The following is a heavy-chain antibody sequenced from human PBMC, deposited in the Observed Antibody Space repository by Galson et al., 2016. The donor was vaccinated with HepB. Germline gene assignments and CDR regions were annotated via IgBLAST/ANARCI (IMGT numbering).Heavy chain of an antibody. CDR2: IYSGGST. Sequence: SLRLSCAASGFAVSSYYMSWVRQAPGKGLEWVSVIYSGGSTFSVDSVKGRFTISRDNSKNTLYLQMHSLRAEDTAVYYCARERVVAPGLVDYYYYGMDVWGQGTTVTVSS. CDR1: GFAVSSYY. V-gene: IGHV3-53*01. D-gene: IGHD6-13*01. J-gene: IGHJ6*02. CDR3: ARERVVAPGLVDYYYYGMDV.